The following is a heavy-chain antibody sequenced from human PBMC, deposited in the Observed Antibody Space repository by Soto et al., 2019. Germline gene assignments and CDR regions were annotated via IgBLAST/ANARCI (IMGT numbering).Heavy chain of an antibody. CDR2: IGTAGDT. CDR1: GFTFSSYD. Sequence: GGSLRLSCAASGFTFSSYDMQWVRQPTGKGLEWVSGIGTAGDTYYPASVEGRFTISRENAKSSLYLQMNSLRVGDTAVYYCVRVSAADHAFEVWGQGTMVTVSS. J-gene: IGHJ3*01. D-gene: IGHD6-13*01. CDR3: VRVSAADHAFEV. V-gene: IGHV3-13*01.